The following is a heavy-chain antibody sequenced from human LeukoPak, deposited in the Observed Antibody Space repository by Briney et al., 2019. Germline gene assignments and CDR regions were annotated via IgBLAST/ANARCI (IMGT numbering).Heavy chain of an antibody. J-gene: IGHJ4*02. CDR2: IIPIFGTA. CDR3: ATSDIVVVPAAMPDY. CDR1: GGTFSSYA. V-gene: IGHV1-69*13. Sequence: ASVKVSCKASGGTFSSYAISWVRQAPGQGLEWMGGIIPIFGTANYAQKFQGRVTITADGSTSTAYMELSSLRSEDTAVYYCATSDIVVVPAAMPDYWGQGTLVTVSS. D-gene: IGHD2-2*01.